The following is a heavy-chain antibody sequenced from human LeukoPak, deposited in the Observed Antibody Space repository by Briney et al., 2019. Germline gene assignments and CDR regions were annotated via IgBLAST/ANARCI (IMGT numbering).Heavy chain of an antibody. Sequence: PSETLSLTXAVYGGSLSGYYWRWIRQPPGKGLEWIGEINHSGSTNYNPSLKSRVTISVDTSKNQFSLKLSSVTAADTAVYYCARFGAYYYDSSGYGYWGQGTLVTVSS. CDR2: INHSGST. CDR1: GGSLSGYY. CDR3: ARFGAYYYDSSGYGY. V-gene: IGHV4-34*01. D-gene: IGHD3-22*01. J-gene: IGHJ4*02.